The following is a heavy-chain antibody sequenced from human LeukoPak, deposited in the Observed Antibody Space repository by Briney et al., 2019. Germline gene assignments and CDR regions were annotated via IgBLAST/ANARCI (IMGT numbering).Heavy chain of an antibody. CDR3: ATVDDYVWGSYRDY. D-gene: IGHD3-16*02. CDR2: ISAYNGNT. Sequence: ASVKVSCKASGYTFTSYGISWVRQAPGQGLEWMGWISAYNGNTNYAQKLQGRVTMTTDTSTSTAYMELRSPRSEDTAVYYCATVDDYVWGSYRDYWGQGTLVTVSS. CDR1: GYTFTSYG. J-gene: IGHJ4*02. V-gene: IGHV1-18*01.